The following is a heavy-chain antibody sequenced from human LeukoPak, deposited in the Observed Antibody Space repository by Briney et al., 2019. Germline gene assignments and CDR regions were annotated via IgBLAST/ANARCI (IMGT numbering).Heavy chain of an antibody. Sequence: SGGSLRLSCAVSGFPFSFFEINWVRQAPGKGLGWVSNIASSGRTRYYADSVKGRFSISRDNAKNSLYLQMNTLRVEDTGVYYCALLAVASDFDYWGRGALVTVSS. V-gene: IGHV3-48*03. CDR2: IASSGRTR. D-gene: IGHD6-19*01. CDR1: GFPFSFFE. J-gene: IGHJ4*02. CDR3: ALLAVASDFDY.